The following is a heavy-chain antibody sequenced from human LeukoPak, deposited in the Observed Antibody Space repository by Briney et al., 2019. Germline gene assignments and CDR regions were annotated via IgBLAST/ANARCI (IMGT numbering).Heavy chain of an antibody. D-gene: IGHD3-10*01. CDR1: GFSFSSYN. Sequence: GGSLRLSCAASGFSFSSYNMNWVRQAPGKGLEWVSYISSTGNSIFYADSVKGRFTISRDHAKNSLSLQLNSLRAEDTAVYYCAKGGIRYGYWFDHWGQGTLVTVSS. V-gene: IGHV3-48*04. CDR3: AKGGIRYGYWFDH. J-gene: IGHJ5*02. CDR2: ISSTGNSI.